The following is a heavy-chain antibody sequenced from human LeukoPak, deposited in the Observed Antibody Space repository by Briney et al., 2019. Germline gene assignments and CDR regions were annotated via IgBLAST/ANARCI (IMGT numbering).Heavy chain of an antibody. Sequence: GGPLRPSWAASGFTLSGSAMHWVGQASGEGRGGVGRIRSKANSYATAYAASVKGRFTISRDDSKNTAYLQMNSLKTEDTAVYYCTTDEGLAEGYWGQGTLVTVSS. J-gene: IGHJ4*02. CDR1: GFTLSGSA. CDR2: IRSKANSYAT. CDR3: TTDEGLAEGY. D-gene: IGHD6-19*01. V-gene: IGHV3-73*01.